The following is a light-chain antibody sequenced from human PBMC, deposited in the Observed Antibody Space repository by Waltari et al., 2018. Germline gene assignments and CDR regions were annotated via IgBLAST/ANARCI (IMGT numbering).Light chain of an antibody. CDR1: QSLSGW. CDR2: KTS. CDR3: LQYIRSPLT. J-gene: IGKJ4*01. V-gene: IGKV1-5*03. Sequence: DIQMTQSPSSLSASVGDPVSIPCRASQSLSGWLDWYQQKPGKAPKLLIYKTSNLQSGVSSRFSGSGSGTEFTLTIRSLQPEDFATYYCLQYIRSPLTFGGGTKVEIK.